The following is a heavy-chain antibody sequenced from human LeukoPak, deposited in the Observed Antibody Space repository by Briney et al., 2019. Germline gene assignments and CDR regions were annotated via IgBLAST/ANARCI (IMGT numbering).Heavy chain of an antibody. CDR3: ARGTFGAPRLDY. J-gene: IGHJ4*02. CDR2: VFHTGST. CDR1: GYSISSGYF. V-gene: IGHV4-38-2*01. D-gene: IGHD3-10*01. Sequence: SETLSLTCDVSGYSISSGYFWGWIRQPPGKGLEWIGNVFHTGSTYYNPSLKSRVTISVDMSKNQLSLKMRSVTAADTAVYYCARGTFGAPRLDYWGQGILVIVSS.